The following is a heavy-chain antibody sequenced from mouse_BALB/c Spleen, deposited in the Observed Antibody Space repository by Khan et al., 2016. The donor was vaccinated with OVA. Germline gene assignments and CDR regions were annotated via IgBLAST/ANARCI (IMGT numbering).Heavy chain of an antibody. Sequence: QVQLKQSGPGLVAPSQSLSITCTVSGFSLSDYGVSWIRQPPGKGLEWLGVIWGGGSTYYNSALKSRLSISKDNSKSQVFLKMNSLQTDDTAIYYCAKGLWSYYNALDYWGQGTSVTVSS. CDR1: GFSLSDYG. CDR3: AKGLWSYYNALDY. J-gene: IGHJ4*01. D-gene: IGHD1-1*02. V-gene: IGHV2-6-5*01. CDR2: IWGGGST.